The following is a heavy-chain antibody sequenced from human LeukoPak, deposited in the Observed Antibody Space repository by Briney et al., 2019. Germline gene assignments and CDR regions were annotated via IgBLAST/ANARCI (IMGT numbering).Heavy chain of an antibody. J-gene: IGHJ4*02. Sequence: PGGSLRLSCAASGFPFDVQTMSWVRQAPGKGLDWVASMKEDGSEIYYVDSVKGRFTISRDNSKTSPYLQMNSLRAEDTAVYYCAKGGATRGRFEDWGQGTLVTVSS. D-gene: IGHD1-26*01. CDR3: AKGGATRGRFED. V-gene: IGHV3-7*01. CDR2: MKEDGSEI. CDR1: GFPFDVQT.